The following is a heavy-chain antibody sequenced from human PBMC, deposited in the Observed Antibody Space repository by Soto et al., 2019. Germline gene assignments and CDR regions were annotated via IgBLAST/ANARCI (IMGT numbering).Heavy chain of an antibody. J-gene: IGHJ4*02. CDR2: ISGSGGST. Sequence: PGGSLRLSCAASGFTFSSYAMSWVRQAPGKGLEWVSAISGSGGSTYYADSVKGRFTISRDNSKNTLYLQMNSLRAEDTAVYYCAKYYDSSGYYTPIDYWGQGTLVTVSS. CDR1: GFTFSSYA. D-gene: IGHD3-22*01. CDR3: AKYYDSSGYYTPIDY. V-gene: IGHV3-23*01.